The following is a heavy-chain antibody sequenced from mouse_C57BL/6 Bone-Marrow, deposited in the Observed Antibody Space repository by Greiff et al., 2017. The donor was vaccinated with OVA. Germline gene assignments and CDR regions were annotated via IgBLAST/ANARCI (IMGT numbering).Heavy chain of an antibody. CDR3: ASEDYDYDGGSMDY. D-gene: IGHD2-4*01. V-gene: IGHV1-82*01. CDR2: IYPGDGDT. CDR1: GYAFSSSW. J-gene: IGHJ4*01. Sequence: QVQLKQSGPELVKPGASVKISCKASGYAFSSSWMNWVKQRPGKGLEWIGRIYPGDGDTNYNGKFKGKATLTADKSSSTAYMQLSSLTSEDSAVYFCASEDYDYDGGSMDYWGQGTSVTVS.